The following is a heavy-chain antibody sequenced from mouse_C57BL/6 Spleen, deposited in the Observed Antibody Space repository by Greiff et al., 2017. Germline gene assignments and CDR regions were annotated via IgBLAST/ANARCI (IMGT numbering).Heavy chain of an antibody. D-gene: IGHD3-1*01. J-gene: IGHJ1*03. Sequence: QVQLQQPGAELVKPGASVKLSCKASGYTFTSYWMHWVKQRPGQGLEWIGMIQPTSGSTNYNEKFKSKATLTVDKSSSTAYMQLSSLTSEDSAIYYCAGGERGTWYFDVWGTGTTVTVSS. CDR3: AGGERGTWYFDV. CDR2: IQPTSGST. V-gene: IGHV1-64*01. CDR1: GYTFTSYW.